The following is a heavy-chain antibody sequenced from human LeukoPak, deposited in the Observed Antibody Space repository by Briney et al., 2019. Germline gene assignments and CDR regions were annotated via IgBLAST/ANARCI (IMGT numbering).Heavy chain of an antibody. CDR1: GGSISSGDYY. J-gene: IGHJ4*02. V-gene: IGHV4-30-4*08. CDR3: GRDIEWLRFSVAGPSAPLDY. CDR2: IYYSGST. D-gene: IGHD5-12*01. Sequence: SQTLSLTCTVSGGSISSGDYYWSWIRQPPGKGLEWIGYIYYSGSTYYNPSLKSRVTISVDTSKNQFSLKLSSVTAADTAVYYCGRDIEWLRFSVAGPSAPLDYWGQGTLVTVSS.